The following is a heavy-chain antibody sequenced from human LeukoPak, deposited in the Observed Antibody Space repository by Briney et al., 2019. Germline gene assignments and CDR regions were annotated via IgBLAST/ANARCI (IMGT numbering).Heavy chain of an antibody. CDR3: ARRVGYWSRDWFDP. J-gene: IGHJ5*02. D-gene: IGHD2-15*01. Sequence: SETLSLTCAVYGGSFSGYYWSWIRQPPGKGLEWIGEINHSGSTNYNPSLKSRVTISVDTSKNQFSLKLSSVTAADTAVYYCARRVGYWSRDWFDPWGQGTLVTVS. CDR1: GGSFSGYY. V-gene: IGHV4-34*01. CDR2: INHSGST.